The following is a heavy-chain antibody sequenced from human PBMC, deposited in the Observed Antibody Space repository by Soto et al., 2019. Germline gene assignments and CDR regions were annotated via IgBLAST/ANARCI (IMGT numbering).Heavy chain of an antibody. Sequence: EVQLRQSGGGVVQPGGSLRLSCAASGFSFNNYAMTWVRQAPGKGLEWVSGISGSGDGTYYADSVKDRFSVSRDKSTSTVHLQMSSLRVEDTAVYYCAKDKGLRGSSYFGDWGQGALVIVSS. CDR2: ISGSGDGT. V-gene: IGHV3-23*01. CDR3: AKDKGLRGSSYFGD. CDR1: GFSFNNYA. D-gene: IGHD3-16*01. J-gene: IGHJ4*02.